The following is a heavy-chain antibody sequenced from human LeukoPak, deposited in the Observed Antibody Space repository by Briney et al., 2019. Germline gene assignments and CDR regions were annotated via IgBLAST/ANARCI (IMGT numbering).Heavy chain of an antibody. CDR1: GFTFSSYS. J-gene: IGHJ6*03. D-gene: IGHD3-10*01. CDR2: ISETSSFM. Sequence: GGSLRLSCAASGFTFSSYSMNWVRQAPGKGLEWISYISETSSFMYYADSVKGRFTISRDNAKNSLYLQMNSLRAEDTAVYYCAKDIGYYGSGSYMDVWGKGTTVTVSS. CDR3: AKDIGYYGSGSYMDV. V-gene: IGHV3-48*01.